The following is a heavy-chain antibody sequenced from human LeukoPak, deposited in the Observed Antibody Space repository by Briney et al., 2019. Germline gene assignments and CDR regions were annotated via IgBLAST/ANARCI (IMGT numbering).Heavy chain of an antibody. CDR2: ISYDGSNK. Sequence: GGPLRLSCAASGFTFSSYAMHWVRQAPGKGLEWVAVISYDGSNKYYADSVKGRFTISRDNSKNTLYLQMNSLRAEDTAVYYCARDVYGDYFDYWGQGTLVTVSS. V-gene: IGHV3-30*01. CDR1: GFTFSSYA. D-gene: IGHD4-17*01. J-gene: IGHJ4*02. CDR3: ARDVYGDYFDY.